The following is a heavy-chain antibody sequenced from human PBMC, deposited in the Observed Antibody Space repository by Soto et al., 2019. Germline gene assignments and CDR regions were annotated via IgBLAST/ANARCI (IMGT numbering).Heavy chain of an antibody. CDR1: GFTFSSYS. J-gene: IGHJ4*02. CDR3: ARSYDILTCYSVFDY. CDR2: ISSSSSFI. D-gene: IGHD3-9*01. Sequence: EVQLVESGGGLVKPGGSLRLSCAASGFTFSSYSMNWVRQAPGKGLEWVSSISSSSSFIYYADSVKVRFTISRDNAKNPLYLQMTSLRAEASAMVYCARSYDILTCYSVFDYWGQGTLVTVSS. V-gene: IGHV3-21*01.